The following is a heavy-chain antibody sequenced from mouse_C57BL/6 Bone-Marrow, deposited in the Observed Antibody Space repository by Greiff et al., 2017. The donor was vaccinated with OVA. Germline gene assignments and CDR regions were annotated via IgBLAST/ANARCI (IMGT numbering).Heavy chain of an antibody. Sequence: QVQLQQPGAELVMPGASVKLSCKASGYTFTSYWMHWVKQRPGQGLEWIGEIDPSDSYTNYNQKFKGKSTLTVDKSSSTAYMQLSSLTSEDSAVYYCARNVAPRAMDYWGQGTSVTVSS. CDR2: IDPSDSYT. J-gene: IGHJ4*01. D-gene: IGHD1-3*01. V-gene: IGHV1-69*01. CDR1: GYTFTSYW. CDR3: ARNVAPRAMDY.